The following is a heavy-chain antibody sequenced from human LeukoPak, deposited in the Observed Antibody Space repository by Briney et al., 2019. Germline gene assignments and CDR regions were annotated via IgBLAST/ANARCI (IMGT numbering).Heavy chain of an antibody. D-gene: IGHD6-19*01. CDR2: ISSSGTYI. V-gene: IGHV3-21*01. CDR1: GFTVSSNY. J-gene: IGHJ4*02. CDR3: ARGAGYSSSVDY. Sequence: PGESLRLSCAASGFTVSSNYMSWVRQVPGKGLEWVSSISSSGTYIYYADSVKGRFTISRDNAENSLYLQMHSLRAEDTAVYYCARGAGYSSSVDYWGQGTLVTVSS.